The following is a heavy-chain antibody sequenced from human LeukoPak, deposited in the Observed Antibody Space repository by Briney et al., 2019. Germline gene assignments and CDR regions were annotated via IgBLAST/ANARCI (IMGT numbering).Heavy chain of an antibody. V-gene: IGHV3-30*02. D-gene: IGHD3-9*01. Sequence: GSLRLSCAASGLTFSMPAMDWVRQAPGKGLEWVAFIRYDGSNKYYADSVKGRFTICRDNSKNTLYLQMNSLRAEDTAVYYCAKAAGGNDILTGYYMNYYYYYMDVWGKGTTVTISS. CDR2: IRYDGSNK. CDR1: GLTFSMPA. J-gene: IGHJ6*03. CDR3: AKAAGGNDILTGYYMNYYYYYMDV.